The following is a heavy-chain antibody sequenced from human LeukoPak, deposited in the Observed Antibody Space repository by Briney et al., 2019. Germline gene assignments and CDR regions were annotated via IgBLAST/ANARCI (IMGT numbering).Heavy chain of an antibody. V-gene: IGHV1-8*01. J-gene: IGHJ6*02. CDR3: ARGSLTTYGSGSYYYYYGMDV. Sequence: GASVKVSCKASGYTFTSYDINWVRQATGQGLEWMGWTNPNSGNTGYAQKFQGRVTMTRNTSISTAYMELSSLRSEDTAVYYCARGSLTTYGSGSYYYYYGMDVWGQGTTVTVSS. CDR1: GYTFTSYD. D-gene: IGHD3-10*01. CDR2: TNPNSGNT.